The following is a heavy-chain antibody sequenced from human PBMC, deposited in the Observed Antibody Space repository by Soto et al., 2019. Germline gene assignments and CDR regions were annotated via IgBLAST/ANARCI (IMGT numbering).Heavy chain of an antibody. Sequence: QVQLVESGGGVVQPGRSLRLSCAASGFTFSSYGMHWVRQAPGKGLEWVAVIWYDGSNKYYADSVKGRFTISRDNSKNTLYLQMNSLRAEDTAVYYCARAVKRGDSGSYAYWGQGTLVTVSS. D-gene: IGHD1-26*01. V-gene: IGHV3-33*01. CDR1: GFTFSSYG. J-gene: IGHJ4*02. CDR3: ARAVKRGDSGSYAY. CDR2: IWYDGSNK.